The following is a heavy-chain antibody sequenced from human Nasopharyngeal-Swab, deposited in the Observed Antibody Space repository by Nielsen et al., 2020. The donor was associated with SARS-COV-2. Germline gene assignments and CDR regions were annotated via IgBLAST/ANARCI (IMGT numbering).Heavy chain of an antibody. CDR2: IWYDGSNK. V-gene: IGHV3-33*08. CDR3: ARGPPAGSSTSGMGY. D-gene: IGHD2-2*01. J-gene: IGHJ4*02. CDR1: GFTFSSYS. Sequence: LSLTCAASGFTFSSYSMNWVRQAPGKGLEWVAVIWYDGSNKYYADSVKGRFTISRDNSKNTLYLQMNSLRAEDTAVYYCARGPPAGSSTSGMGYWGQGTLVTVSS.